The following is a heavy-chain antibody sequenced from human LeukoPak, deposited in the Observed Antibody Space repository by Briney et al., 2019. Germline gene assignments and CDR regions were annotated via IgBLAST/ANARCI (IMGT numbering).Heavy chain of an antibody. CDR2: VSYSGST. J-gene: IGHJ4*02. V-gene: IGHV4-59*12. D-gene: IGHD6-19*01. CDR3: EGVAVAGTVH. CDR1: GGSISNYY. Sequence: PSEALSLTCTVSGGSISNYYWNWIRQPPGKGLEWIGYVSYSGSTNYNPSLKSRVTISLYTSKNQFSLKLSSVTAADTAVYYCEGVAVAGTVHWGQGTLVTVSS.